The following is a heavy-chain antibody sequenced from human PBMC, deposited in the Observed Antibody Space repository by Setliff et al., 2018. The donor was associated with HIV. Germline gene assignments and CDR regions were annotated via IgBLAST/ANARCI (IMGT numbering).Heavy chain of an antibody. CDR3: ARGLDIVLMVYAIPDAFDI. J-gene: IGHJ3*02. CDR1: GYSISSGYY. Sequence: SETLSLTCTVSGYSISSGYYWGWIRQPPGKGLEWIGSIYHSGSTYYNPSLKSRVTISVDTSKNQFSLKLSSVTAADTAVYYCARGLDIVLMVYAIPDAFDIWGQGTMVTVSS. D-gene: IGHD2-8*01. V-gene: IGHV4-38-2*02. CDR2: IYHSGST.